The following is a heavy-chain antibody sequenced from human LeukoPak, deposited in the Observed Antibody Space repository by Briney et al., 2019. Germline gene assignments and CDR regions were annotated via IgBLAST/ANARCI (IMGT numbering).Heavy chain of an antibody. D-gene: IGHD6-13*01. J-gene: IGHJ4*02. CDR3: ASGRAAGVDY. CDR1: GFTFSDYY. CDR2: ISSSGSTI. Sequence: GGSLRLSCAASGFTFSDYYMSWIRQAPGKGLEWVSYISSSGSTIYYADSVKGRFTIPRDNAKNSVYLQKNSLRAEDTAVYYCASGRAAGVDYWGQGTLVTVSS. V-gene: IGHV3-11*04.